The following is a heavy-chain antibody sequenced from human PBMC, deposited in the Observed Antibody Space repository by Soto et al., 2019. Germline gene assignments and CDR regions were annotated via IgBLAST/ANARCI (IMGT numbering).Heavy chain of an antibody. CDR2: IYSGGNT. V-gene: IGHV3-53*01. CDR3: ARDIHSTSSL. CDR1: GFIFSNIY. D-gene: IGHD6-6*01. Sequence: PGGSLRLSCAASGFIFSNIYMSWVRQTPGKGLEWVSVIYSGGNTYYADSVKGRFTISRDNSKNTLYLQMNSLRAEDTALYYCARDIHSTSSLWGQGALVTVSS. J-gene: IGHJ4*02.